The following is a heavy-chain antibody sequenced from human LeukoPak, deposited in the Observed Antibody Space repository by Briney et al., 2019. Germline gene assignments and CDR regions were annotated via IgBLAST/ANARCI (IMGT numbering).Heavy chain of an antibody. D-gene: IGHD6-19*01. V-gene: IGHV3-23*01. CDR2: IDYSGGST. J-gene: IGHJ4*02. CDR1: GDSFSYFY. CDR3: ARNSGWYGVS. Sequence: ETLSLTCTVSGDSFSYFYWSWIRPAPGKGLEWVSSIDYSGGSTYYADSVKGRFTISRDNSKNTLYLQLNSLRGDDTAVYYCARNSGWYGVSWGQGTLVTVSS.